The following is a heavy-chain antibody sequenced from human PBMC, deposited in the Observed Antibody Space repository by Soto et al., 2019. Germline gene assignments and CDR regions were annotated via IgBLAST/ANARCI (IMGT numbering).Heavy chain of an antibody. J-gene: IGHJ5*02. D-gene: IGHD3-10*01. V-gene: IGHV1-69*12. Sequence: QVQLVQSGAEVKKPGSSVKVSCKASGGTFSSYAISWVRQAPGQGLEWMGGIIPIFGTANYAQKFQGRVTITADESTSTAYMELSSLRSEDTAVYYCASRGGVRGVIQSNWFDPWGQGTLVTVSS. CDR1: GGTFSSYA. CDR3: ASRGGVRGVIQSNWFDP. CDR2: IIPIFGTA.